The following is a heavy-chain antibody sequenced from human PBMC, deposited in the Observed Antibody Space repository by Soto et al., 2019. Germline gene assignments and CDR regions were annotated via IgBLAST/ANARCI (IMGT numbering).Heavy chain of an antibody. J-gene: IGHJ6*02. V-gene: IGHV1-69*13. Sequence: GASVKVSCKASGGTVSSYAISWVRQAPGQGLEWMGGIIPIFGTANYAQKFQGRVTITADESTSTAYMELSSLRSEDTAVYYCARYGSSDNYYYYGMDVWGQGTTVTVSS. D-gene: IGHD6-6*01. CDR2: IIPIFGTA. CDR1: GGTVSSYA. CDR3: ARYGSSDNYYYYGMDV.